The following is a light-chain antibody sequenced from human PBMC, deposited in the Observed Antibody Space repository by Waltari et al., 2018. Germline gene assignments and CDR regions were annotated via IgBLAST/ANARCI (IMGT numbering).Light chain of an antibody. Sequence: DVQLIHSPSTLSASLGDRVTITCRASDSVTNNLAWYQHQPGKAPKVLVHKASRLESGVASRFSGSGYGTEFTLTISSLEPDDFATYYCHQYNTLPLTFGGGTKVEIK. J-gene: IGKJ4*01. CDR1: DSVTNN. CDR3: HQYNTLPLT. V-gene: IGKV1-5*03. CDR2: KAS.